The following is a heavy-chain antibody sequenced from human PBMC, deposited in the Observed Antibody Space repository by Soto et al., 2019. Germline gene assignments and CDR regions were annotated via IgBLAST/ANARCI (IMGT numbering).Heavy chain of an antibody. D-gene: IGHD4-4*01. J-gene: IGHJ6*02. CDR1: GGTFSTYG. CDR3: ARVVMTTVPASFYDGLDV. CDR2: IIPLSGIA. Sequence: QVQLVQSGAEVRQPGSSVTVSCKASGGTFSTYGITWVRQAPGQGLEWMGNIIPLSGIANYAQRFRGRVTITADESTTTAYMELTSLRSEDTAVYYCARVVMTTVPASFYDGLDVWGQGTTVTVSS. V-gene: IGHV1-69*09.